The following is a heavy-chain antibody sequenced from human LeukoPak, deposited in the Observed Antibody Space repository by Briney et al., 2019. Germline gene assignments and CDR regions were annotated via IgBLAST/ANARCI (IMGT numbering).Heavy chain of an antibody. V-gene: IGHV4-59*11. CDR2: VSYTGRT. CDR1: GGSLSGHY. D-gene: IGHD3-22*01. Sequence: LETLSLTCTVSGGSLSGHYWSWIRQPPGKRLEWIGYVSYTGRTKYNPSLQSRVTISIDTSTSQCSLKLTSVTSPDTAVNSCARLLDNDISGDPDTFDVWGQGTTVIVSS. J-gene: IGHJ3*01. CDR3: ARLLDNDISGDPDTFDV.